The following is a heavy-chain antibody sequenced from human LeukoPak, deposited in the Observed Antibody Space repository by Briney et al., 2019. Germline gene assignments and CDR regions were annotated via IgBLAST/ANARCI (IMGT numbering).Heavy chain of an antibody. D-gene: IGHD6-13*01. CDR1: GYTFSGYY. Sequence: ASVKVSCKASGYTFSGYYMHWVRQAPGQGLEWMGWINPNSGGTKYAQKFQGRVTMTRDTSISTAYMELTRLRSDDTAVYYCATTLYSSSWYTFDYWGQGTLVTVSS. V-gene: IGHV1-2*02. CDR2: INPNSGGT. CDR3: ATTLYSSSWYTFDY. J-gene: IGHJ4*02.